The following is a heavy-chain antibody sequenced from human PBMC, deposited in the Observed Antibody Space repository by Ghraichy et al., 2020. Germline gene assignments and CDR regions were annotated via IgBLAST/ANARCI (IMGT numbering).Heavy chain of an antibody. D-gene: IGHD6-13*01. CDR3: ARDIEQQLVHFDY. V-gene: IGHV3-48*02. CDR1: GFTFSSYS. CDR2: ISSSSSTI. Sequence: GALNISCAASGFTFSSYSMNWVRQAPGKGLEWVSYISSSSSTIHYADSVKGRFTISRDNAKNSLYLQMNSLRDEDTAVYYCARDIEQQLVHFDYWGQGTLVTVSS. J-gene: IGHJ4*02.